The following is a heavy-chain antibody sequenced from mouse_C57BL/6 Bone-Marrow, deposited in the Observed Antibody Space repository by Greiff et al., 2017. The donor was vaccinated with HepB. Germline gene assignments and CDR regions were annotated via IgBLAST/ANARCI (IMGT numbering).Heavy chain of an antibody. Sequence: LVESGPELVKPGASVKISCKASGYSFTDYNMNWVKQSNGKSLEWIGVINPNHGTTSYNQKFKGKATLTVDQSSSTAYMQLNSLTSEDSAVYYCARQLRLSYYAMDDWGQGTSVTVSS. V-gene: IGHV1-39*01. CDR2: INPNHGTT. D-gene: IGHD3-2*02. J-gene: IGHJ4*01. CDR1: GYSFTDYN. CDR3: ARQLRLSYYAMDD.